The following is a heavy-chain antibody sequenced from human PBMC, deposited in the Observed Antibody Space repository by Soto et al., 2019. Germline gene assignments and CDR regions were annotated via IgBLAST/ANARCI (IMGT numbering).Heavy chain of an antibody. CDR1: GGTFNNYA. CDR3: ARPRSHYYDRSAERAFDI. Sequence: SVKVSCKASGGTFNNYAISWVRQAPGQGLEWMGGIIPLFGTTNYAQKFQGRVTITADESTSTAYMELSSLRSEDTAFYYCARPRSHYYDRSAERAFDIWGQGTMGTVSS. V-gene: IGHV1-69*13. J-gene: IGHJ3*02. D-gene: IGHD3-22*01. CDR2: IIPLFGTT.